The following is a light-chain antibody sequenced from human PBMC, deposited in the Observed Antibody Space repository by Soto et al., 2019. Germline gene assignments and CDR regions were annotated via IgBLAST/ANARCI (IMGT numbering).Light chain of an antibody. V-gene: IGKV3-15*01. Sequence: RHSPATLWLPTGDIVTPSFRARQSVSSNLAWYKQKPGQAPRLLIYGASTRATGIPARFSGSGSGTEFTLTISSLQSEDFAVYCCQQDNKRTIRFGQGTRLAIK. CDR1: QSVSSN. CDR3: QQDNKRTIR. CDR2: GAS. J-gene: IGKJ5*01.